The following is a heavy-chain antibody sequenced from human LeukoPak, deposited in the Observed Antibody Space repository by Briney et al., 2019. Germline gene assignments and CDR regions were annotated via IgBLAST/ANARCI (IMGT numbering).Heavy chain of an antibody. CDR1: GGSFSGYY. V-gene: IGHV4-34*01. CDR2: INHSGST. Sequence: PSETLSLTCAVYGGSFSGYYWSWIRQPPGKGLEWIGEINHSGSTNYNPSLKSRGTISVDTSKNQFSLKLSSVTAADTAVYYCARGAPHVVVVVAATRLFDYWGQGTLVTVSS. J-gene: IGHJ4*02. D-gene: IGHD2-15*01. CDR3: ARGAPHVVVVVAATRLFDY.